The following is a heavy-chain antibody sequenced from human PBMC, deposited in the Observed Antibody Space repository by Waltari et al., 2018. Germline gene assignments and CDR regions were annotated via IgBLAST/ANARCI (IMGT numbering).Heavy chain of an antibody. CDR2: IYYSGRT. J-gene: IGHJ4*02. CDR3: ARSRRGIAAAASFDY. D-gene: IGHD6-13*01. Sequence: QLQLQESGPGLVKPSETLSLTCTVSGGSISSSSYYWGWIRQPPGKGLEWIGSIYYSGRTYYNPSLKSRVTISVDTSKNQFSLKLSSVTAADTAVYYCARSRRGIAAAASFDYWGQGTLVTVSS. V-gene: IGHV4-39*01. CDR1: GGSISSSSYY.